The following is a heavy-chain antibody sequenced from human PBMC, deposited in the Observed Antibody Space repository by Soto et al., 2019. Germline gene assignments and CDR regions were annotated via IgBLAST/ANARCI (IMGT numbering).Heavy chain of an antibody. J-gene: IGHJ4*02. CDR3: ARDTYANFDY. CDR2: VNPGNGTT. Sequence: ASVKVSCKASGYTFTAYYMHWVRQAPGQGLEWMGWVNPGNGTTSFAQRFQGRVTMTRDTSISTAYMELSGLRSDDTAMYYCARDTYANFDYWGQGTLVTVSS. V-gene: IGHV1-2*02. D-gene: IGHD2-8*01. CDR1: GYTFTAYY.